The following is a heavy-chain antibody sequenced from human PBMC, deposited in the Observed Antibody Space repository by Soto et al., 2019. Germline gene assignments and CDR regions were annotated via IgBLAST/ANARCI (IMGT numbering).Heavy chain of an antibody. CDR3: ARDLVVVVPAASWDYYYYYMDV. V-gene: IGHV3-48*01. D-gene: IGHD2-2*01. CDR1: GFTFSSYS. CDR2: ISSSSSTI. Sequence: EVQLVESGGGLVQPGGSLRLSCAASGFTFSSYSMNWVRQAPGKGLERVSYISSSSSTIYYADSVKGRFTIARDNAKNSLHLQMNSQRAEDTAGYYWARDLVVVVPAASWDYYYYYMDVRGKGTTVTVSS. J-gene: IGHJ6*03.